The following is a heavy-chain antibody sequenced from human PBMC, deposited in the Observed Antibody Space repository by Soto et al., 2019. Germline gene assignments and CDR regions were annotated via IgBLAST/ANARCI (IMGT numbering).Heavy chain of an antibody. D-gene: IGHD2-15*01. V-gene: IGHV1-69*13. CDR2: IIPIFGTA. CDR1: GGTCSSYA. Sequence: ASVKFSCKASGGTCSSYAISWVRQAPGQGLEWMGGIIPIFGTANYAQKFQGRVTITADESTSTAYMELSSLRSEDTAVYYCAIRYCSGGSCLAFDICGQGTMVTVSS. CDR3: AIRYCSGGSCLAFDI. J-gene: IGHJ3*02.